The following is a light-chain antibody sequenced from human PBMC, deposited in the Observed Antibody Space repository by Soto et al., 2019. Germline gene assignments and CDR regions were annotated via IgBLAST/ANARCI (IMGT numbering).Light chain of an antibody. Sequence: EIVLTQSPGTLSLSPGERATLSCRASQSVTNNYLAWYQQKPGQAPRLLIYGASSRAAGTPDRFSGSGSGTDFTLTISRLEPEDFTVYFCQQYGRSPWTFGQGTKV. J-gene: IGKJ1*01. CDR2: GAS. CDR1: QSVTNNY. CDR3: QQYGRSPWT. V-gene: IGKV3-20*01.